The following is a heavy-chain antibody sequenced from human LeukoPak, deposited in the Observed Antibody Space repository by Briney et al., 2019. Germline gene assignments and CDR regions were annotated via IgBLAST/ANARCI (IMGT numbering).Heavy chain of an antibody. D-gene: IGHD3-16*01. Sequence: PGGSLRLSCAASGFTVSSNYMSWVRQAPGKGLEWVSFIFAGGSAYYADSVRGRFTVSRDRSKNTLSLQMNNLRAEDTAVYYCAKANSYDSYYFDYWGQGALVIVSS. V-gene: IGHV3-53*01. J-gene: IGHJ4*02. CDR1: GFTVSSNY. CDR2: IFAGGSA. CDR3: AKANSYDSYYFDY.